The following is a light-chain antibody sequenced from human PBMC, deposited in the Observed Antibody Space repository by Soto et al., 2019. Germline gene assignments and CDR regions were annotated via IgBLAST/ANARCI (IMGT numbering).Light chain of an antibody. V-gene: IGLV2-14*01. J-gene: IGLJ1*01. CDR3: ISYTNISPYV. CDR1: SSDVGGYNY. CDR2: EVR. Sequence: QSALTQPASVSGSPGQSITISCTGTSSDVGGYNYVSWYQQHPGKAPKLMIYEVRHRPSGVSTRFSGSKSGNTASLTISVLQAEDEADYYCISYTNISPYVFGTGTKVTVL.